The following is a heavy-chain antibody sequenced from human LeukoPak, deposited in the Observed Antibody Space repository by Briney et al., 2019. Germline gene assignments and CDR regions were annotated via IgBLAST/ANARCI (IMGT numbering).Heavy chain of an antibody. J-gene: IGHJ4*02. CDR2: ISGSGGST. CDR1: GFTFSSYA. D-gene: IGHD6-13*01. CDR3: ARAFSSSWSFDY. Sequence: GGSLRLSCAASGFTFSSYAMSWVRQAPGKGLEWVSAISGSGGSTYYADSVKVRFTISRDNSKNTLYLQMNSLRAEDTAVYYCARAFSSSWSFDYWGQGTLVTVSS. V-gene: IGHV3-23*01.